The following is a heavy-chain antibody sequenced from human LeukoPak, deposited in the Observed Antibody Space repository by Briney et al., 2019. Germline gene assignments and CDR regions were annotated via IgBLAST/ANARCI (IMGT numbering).Heavy chain of an antibody. J-gene: IGHJ6*02. CDR2: ISGSGGST. CDR3: AKSQGSGYRCATPCQMGYGKDV. CDR1: GFTFSSYA. Sequence: GGSLRLSCAASGFTFSSYAMSWVRQAPGKGLEWVSAISGSGGSTYYADSVKGRFTISRDNSKNTLYLQMNSLRAEDTAVYYCAKSQGSGYRCATPCQMGYGKDVWGQGTTVTVSS. V-gene: IGHV3-23*01. D-gene: IGHD3-22*01.